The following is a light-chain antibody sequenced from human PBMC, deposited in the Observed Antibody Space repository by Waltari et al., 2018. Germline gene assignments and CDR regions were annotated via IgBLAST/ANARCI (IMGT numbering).Light chain of an antibody. V-gene: IGLV3-21*04. CDR3: QVWDSDSNHPV. Sequence: SSVLTQPPSVSVAPGKTARITCAGTRNKRVHWYQRKPGQAPVLGIYLSSQRPSGIPERFSGSNSGNTATLTISSVEAGDEADYYCQVWDSDSNHPVFGGGTKLTAL. CDR2: LSS. CDR1: RNKR. J-gene: IGLJ3*02.